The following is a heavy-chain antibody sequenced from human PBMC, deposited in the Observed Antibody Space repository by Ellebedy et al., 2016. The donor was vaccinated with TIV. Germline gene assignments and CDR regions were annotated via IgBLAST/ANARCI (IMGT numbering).Heavy chain of an antibody. CDR1: GYTFTGYY. J-gene: IGHJ4*02. D-gene: IGHD3-10*01. V-gene: IGHV1-2*02. CDR3: ARGGFYNGNGNLDY. CDR2: INPNSGGT. Sequence: AASVKVSCKASGYTFTGYYMHWVRQAPGQGLEWMGWINPNSGGTDYAPKFQGRVTMTRDTSISTAYMELSRLRSEDTAVYYCARGGFYNGNGNLDYWGQGTLVTVSS.